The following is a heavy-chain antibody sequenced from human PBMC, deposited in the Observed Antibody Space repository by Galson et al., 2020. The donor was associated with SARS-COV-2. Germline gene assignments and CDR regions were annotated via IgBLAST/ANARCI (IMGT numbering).Heavy chain of an antibody. CDR2: IKGDGSET. V-gene: IGHV3-7*01. Sequence: GESLKISCEVSGFTFNEFWMSWFRQAPGKGLEWVATIKGDGSETNYAEFVKGRFSISRDNAANSLYLQMNSLRVEDSAVYYCSREGWQGCYWGQGTRVTISS. D-gene: IGHD6-19*01. CDR3: SREGWQGCY. J-gene: IGHJ4*02. CDR1: GFTFNEFW.